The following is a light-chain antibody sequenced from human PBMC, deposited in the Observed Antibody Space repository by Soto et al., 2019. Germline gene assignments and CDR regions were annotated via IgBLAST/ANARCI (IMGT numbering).Light chain of an antibody. J-gene: IGKJ2*01. CDR1: QSVTSN. CDR2: AAS. V-gene: IGKV1-39*01. Sequence: DIQMTQSPSSLSASIGDRVTITCRASQSVTSNLNWYQQKFGETPKLLMYAASNLQGGFPSRFNGSGAGKDFTLSSSSLQPEDFATYDCQQYYSSPYTFGQGTKLEV. CDR3: QQYYSSPYT.